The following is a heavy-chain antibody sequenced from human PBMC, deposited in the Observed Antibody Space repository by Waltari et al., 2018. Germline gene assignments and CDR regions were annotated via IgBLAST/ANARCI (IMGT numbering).Heavy chain of an antibody. D-gene: IGHD3-10*01. CDR3: ARGAGLIWFGEADPRRFDY. J-gene: IGHJ4*02. CDR1: GFPFGTHW. Sequence: EVQLVDSGGGLVQPGGSLTLSWPASGFPFGTHWISLFRPTPGKCLEWVANIRYDGGEKVYVDSVKGRFIVSKDNAKNSLYLQMNSLRAEDTAVYYCARGAGLIWFGEADPRRFDYWGQGTQVTVSS. V-gene: IGHV3-7*01. CDR2: IRYDGGEK.